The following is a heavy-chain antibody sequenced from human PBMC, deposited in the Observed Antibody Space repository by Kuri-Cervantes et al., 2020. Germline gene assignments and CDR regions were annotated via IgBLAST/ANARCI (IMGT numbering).Heavy chain of an antibody. CDR1: GFTFSTAW. V-gene: IGHV4-59*01. Sequence: GSLRLSCAASGFTFSTAWMSWVRQAPGKGLEWIGYIYYSGSTNYNPSLKSRVTISVDTSKNQFSLKLSSVTAADTAVYYCARLPGYSRAHLNWGQGTLVTVSS. D-gene: IGHD6-13*01. CDR3: ARLPGYSRAHLN. J-gene: IGHJ4*02. CDR2: IYYSGST.